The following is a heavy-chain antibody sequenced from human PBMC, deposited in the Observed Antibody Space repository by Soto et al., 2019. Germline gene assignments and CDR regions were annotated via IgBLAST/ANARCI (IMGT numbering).Heavy chain of an antibody. V-gene: IGHV3-74*01. D-gene: IGHD3-9*01. CDR3: ARDPIRYFDWLSPANYYYYYGMDV. CDR2: INSDGSST. J-gene: IGHJ6*02. Sequence: GGSLRLSCAASGFTFSSYWMHWVRQTPGKGLVWVSRINSDGSSTSYADSVKGRFTISRDNAKNTPYLQMNSLRAEDTAVYYCARDPIRYFDWLSPANYYYYYGMDVWGQGTTVTVSS. CDR1: GFTFSSYW.